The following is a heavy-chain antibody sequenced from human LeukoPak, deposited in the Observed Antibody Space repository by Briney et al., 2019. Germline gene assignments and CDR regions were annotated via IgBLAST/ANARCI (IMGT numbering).Heavy chain of an antibody. V-gene: IGHV3-33*01. D-gene: IGHD2-15*01. J-gene: IGHJ5*02. Sequence: PGGSLRLSCAASGFTFSSSGMHWVRQAPGKGLEWVAVILYNGSNKYYADSVKGRFTISRDNSKNTLYLQMNSLRVEDTAVYYCARAGGCCSGGSCYRGYSWFDPWGQGTLVTVSS. CDR3: ARAGGCCSGGSCYRGYSWFDP. CDR1: GFTFSSSG. CDR2: ILYNGSNK.